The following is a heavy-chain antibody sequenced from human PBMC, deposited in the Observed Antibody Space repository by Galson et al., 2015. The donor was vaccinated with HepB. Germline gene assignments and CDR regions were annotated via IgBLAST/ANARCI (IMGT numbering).Heavy chain of an antibody. CDR1: GFTLSSDW. J-gene: IGHJ3*02. V-gene: IGHV3-74*01. CDR3: ARKQSTSGGAAFDI. Sequence: SLRLSCAASGFTLSSDWMHWVRQAPGKGLVWVSRIKSDGSYTDYADSVKGRFTISRDNAKNTLYLQMNSLRAEDTALYYCARKQSTSGGAAFDIWGQGTMVTVSS. CDR2: IKSDGSYT. D-gene: IGHD2-21*01.